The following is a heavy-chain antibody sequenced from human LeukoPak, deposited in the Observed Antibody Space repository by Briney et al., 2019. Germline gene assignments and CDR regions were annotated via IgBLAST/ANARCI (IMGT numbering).Heavy chain of an antibody. V-gene: IGHV3-64*04. CDR3: AGEPGIRNGMDV. CDR1: GYTFTSYA. CDR2: ISSNGGST. Sequence: SCKASGYTFTSYAMHWVRQAPGKGLEYVSAISSNGGSTYYADSVEGRFTISRDTSKNTLFLLMNNLRAEDTAVYYCAGEPGIRNGMDVWGQGTTVTVSS. J-gene: IGHJ6*02.